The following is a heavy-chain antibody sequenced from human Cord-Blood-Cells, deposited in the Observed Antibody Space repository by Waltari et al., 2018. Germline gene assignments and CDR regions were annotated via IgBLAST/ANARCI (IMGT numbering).Heavy chain of an antibody. D-gene: IGHD3-22*01. Sequence: QLQLQESGPGLVQPSETLSLTCTVSGGSISSSSDYWGWIRQPPGKGLEWIGSIYYSGSTYYNPSLKSRVTISVDTSKNQFSLKLSSVTAADTAVYYCARLTYESSGYFIDYWGQGTLVTVSS. V-gene: IGHV4-39*01. CDR3: ARLTYESSGYFIDY. J-gene: IGHJ4*02. CDR1: GGSISSSSDY. CDR2: IYYSGST.